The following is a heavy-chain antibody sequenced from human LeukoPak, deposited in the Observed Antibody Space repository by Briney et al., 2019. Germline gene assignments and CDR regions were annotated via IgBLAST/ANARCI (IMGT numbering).Heavy chain of an antibody. Sequence: GGSLRLSCAASGFTFSSYAMSWVRQAPGKGLVWVSRINSDGSSTSYADSVKGRFTISRDNAKNTLYLQMNSLRAEDTAVYYCARDASGVRGNDYFDYWGQGTLVTVSS. V-gene: IGHV3-74*01. D-gene: IGHD3-10*01. J-gene: IGHJ4*02. CDR1: GFTFSSYA. CDR2: INSDGSST. CDR3: ARDASGVRGNDYFDY.